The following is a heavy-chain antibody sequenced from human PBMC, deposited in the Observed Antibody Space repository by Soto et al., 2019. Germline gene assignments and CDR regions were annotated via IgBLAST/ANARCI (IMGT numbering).Heavy chain of an antibody. Sequence: GGSLRFSCAASGFAFGAYAMTGVRQAPGKGLEWVSVISVAGGNTYYADSVKGRFTVSRDNSKKMLYLEMNSLRVEDTAIYYCAKDPVPQLLPSWWFDPWGQGTRVTVSS. CDR1: GFAFGAYA. V-gene: IGHV3-23*01. D-gene: IGHD2-2*01. CDR3: AKDPVPQLLPSWWFDP. CDR2: ISVAGGNT. J-gene: IGHJ5*02.